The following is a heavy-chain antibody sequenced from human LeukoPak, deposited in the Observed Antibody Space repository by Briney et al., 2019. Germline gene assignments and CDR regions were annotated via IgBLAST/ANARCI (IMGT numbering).Heavy chain of an antibody. V-gene: IGHV3-53*01. J-gene: IGHJ6*02. CDR3: ARDSYPYYYYGMDV. CDR1: GFSFSSYG. CDR2: IYSGGST. Sequence: GRSLRLSCAASGFSFSSYGMHWVRQAPGKGLEWVSLIYSGGSTYYADSVKGRFTVSRDNSKNTLYLQMNSLRAEDTAVYYCARDSYPYYYYGMDVWGQGTTVTVSS.